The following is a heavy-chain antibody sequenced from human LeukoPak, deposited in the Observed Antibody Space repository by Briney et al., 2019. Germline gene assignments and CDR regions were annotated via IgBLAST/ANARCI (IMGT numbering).Heavy chain of an antibody. CDR2: ISSSSSYI. J-gene: IGHJ4*02. V-gene: IGHV3-21*01. CDR3: ARVRYSYGYRLDY. D-gene: IGHD5-18*01. CDR1: GFTLSNYG. Sequence: GGSLRLSCAASGFTLSNYGMSWVRQARGKGLEWVSSISSSSSYIYYADSVKGRFTISRDNAKNSLYLQMNSLRAEDTAVYYCARVRYSYGYRLDYWGQGTLVTVSS.